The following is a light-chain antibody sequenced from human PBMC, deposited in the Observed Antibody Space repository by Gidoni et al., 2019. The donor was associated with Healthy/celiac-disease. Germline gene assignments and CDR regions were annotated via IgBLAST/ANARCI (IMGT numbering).Light chain of an antibody. Sequence: IVMTQSPATLSVSPGESATLSCRARQSVSSNLAWYQQKPGQAPRLLIYGASTRATGIPARFSGSGSGTEFTLTISSLQSEDFAVYYCQQYNNWPPVTFGQGTKLEIK. J-gene: IGKJ2*01. CDR3: QQYNNWPPVT. CDR1: QSVSSN. V-gene: IGKV3-15*01. CDR2: GAS.